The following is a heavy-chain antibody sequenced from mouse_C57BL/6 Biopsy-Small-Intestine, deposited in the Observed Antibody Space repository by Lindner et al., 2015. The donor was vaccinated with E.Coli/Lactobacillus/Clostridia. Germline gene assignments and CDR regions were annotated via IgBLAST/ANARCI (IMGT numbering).Heavy chain of an antibody. CDR2: VNPSYGGT. CDR3: VSHYFDY. Sequence: LQESGPELVKPGASVKISCRASGYTFTNYYMNWVKQSHGKSLEWIGDVNPSYGGTTYNQRFKGKATLAVDKSSNTAYMELRSLTSEDSAVYYCVSHYFDYWGQGTTLTVSS. CDR1: GYTFTNYY. J-gene: IGHJ2*01. V-gene: IGHV1-26*01.